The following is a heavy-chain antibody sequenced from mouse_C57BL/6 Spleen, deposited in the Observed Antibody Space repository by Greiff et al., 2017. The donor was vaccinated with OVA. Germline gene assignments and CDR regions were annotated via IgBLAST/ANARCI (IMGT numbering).Heavy chain of an antibody. D-gene: IGHD1-1*01. CDR1: GFNIKDDY. CDR2: IDPENGAT. V-gene: IGHV14-4*01. J-gene: IGHJ3*01. Sequence: VQLQQSGAELVRPGASVKLSCTASGFNIKDDYMHWVKQRPEQGLEWIGWIDPENGATEYASKLQGKATITADTSSNTAYLQLSSLTSEDTAVYYCTLNYYGSSPWFAYWGQGTLVTVSA. CDR3: TLNYYGSSPWFAY.